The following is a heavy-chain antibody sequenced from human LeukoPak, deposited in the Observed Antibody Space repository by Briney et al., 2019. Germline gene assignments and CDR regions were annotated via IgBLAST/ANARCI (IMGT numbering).Heavy chain of an antibody. V-gene: IGHV3-23*01. CDR3: AKSVITMIGVNPDY. J-gene: IGHJ4*02. CDR2: ISGSGCST. CDR1: GFTFSSYA. D-gene: IGHD3-22*01. Sequence: GGSLRLSCAASGFTFSSYAMSWVRQAPGKGLEWGSAISGSGCSTYYADSVKGRFTISRDNSKNTLYLQMNSLRAEDTAVYYCAKSVITMIGVNPDYWGQGTLVTVSS.